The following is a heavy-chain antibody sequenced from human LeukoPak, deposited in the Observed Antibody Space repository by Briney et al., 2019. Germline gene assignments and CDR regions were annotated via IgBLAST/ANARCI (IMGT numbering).Heavy chain of an antibody. CDR3: ARAVALAQESRGVYYYHYYGMDV. J-gene: IGHJ6*04. CDR1: CGSFSGYY. Sequence: SETLSLTCAVDCGSFSGYYWRWLRQPPGKGLEWRGEINHSGSTNYNPSLKGRVTISVDTSKNEFSLKLTSVTAADPAVYHCARAVALAQESRGVYYYHYYGMDVWGKGTTVTVSS. CDR2: INHSGST. V-gene: IGHV4-34*01. D-gene: IGHD2-15*01.